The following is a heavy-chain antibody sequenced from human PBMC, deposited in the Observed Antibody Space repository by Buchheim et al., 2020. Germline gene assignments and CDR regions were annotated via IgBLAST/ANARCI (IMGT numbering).Heavy chain of an antibody. D-gene: IGHD3-22*01. CDR3: ARNYYDSSGNFDY. J-gene: IGHJ4*02. CDR2: ISSSGSTI. V-gene: IGHV3-48*04. CDR1: GFTFSSYS. Sequence: EVQPVESGGGLVQPGGSLRLSCAASGFTFSSYSMNWVRQAPGKGLEWVSYISSSGSTIYYADSVKGRFTISRDNDKHSLYLQMNSLRAEDTAVYYCARNYYDSSGNFDYWGQGTL.